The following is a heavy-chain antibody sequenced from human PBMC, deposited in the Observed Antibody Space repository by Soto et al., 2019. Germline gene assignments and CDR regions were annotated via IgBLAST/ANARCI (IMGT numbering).Heavy chain of an antibody. Sequence: QITLKESGPTLVNPTQTLTLTCTFSGFSLSTSGVGVGWIRQPPGKALEWLALIYWNDDKRYSPSLESSLTITKQTSKNQVVLTMTNMDPVDTATYDCAHSASSNQDCAFDIWGQGTMVTVSS. V-gene: IGHV2-5*01. J-gene: IGHJ3*02. CDR1: GFSLSTSGVG. CDR3: AHSASSNQDCAFDI. D-gene: IGHD6-13*01. CDR2: IYWNDDK.